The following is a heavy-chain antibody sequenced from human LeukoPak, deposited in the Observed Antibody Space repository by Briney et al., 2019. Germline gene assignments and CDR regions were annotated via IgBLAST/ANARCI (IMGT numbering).Heavy chain of an antibody. Sequence: GRSLRRSCAASGFTFSIYSMNWVRQAPGKGLEWLSSITSSSNYIYYADSVKGRFTISRDNVQNSLYLQMNSLRAEDTAMYYCARDRGYFDNWGQGTLVTVSS. CDR2: ITSSSNYI. CDR1: GFTFSIYS. V-gene: IGHV3-21*01. CDR3: ARDRGYFDN. J-gene: IGHJ4*02.